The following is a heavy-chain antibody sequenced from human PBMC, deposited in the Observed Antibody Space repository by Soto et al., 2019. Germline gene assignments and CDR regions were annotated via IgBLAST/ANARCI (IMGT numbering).Heavy chain of an antibody. D-gene: IGHD2-8*01. CDR2: ISGSGRNA. CDR3: AKNGLSDSPSAIDS. V-gene: IGHV3-23*01. CDR1: GFTFSSNG. J-gene: IGHJ4*02. Sequence: GGSLRLSCATSGFTFSSNGMSWVRQAPGKGLDWVSGISGSGRNAYYADSVKGRFTISRDNSKNTLFLQMNSLRVEDTAVYYCAKNGLSDSPSAIDSWGQGTLVTVSS.